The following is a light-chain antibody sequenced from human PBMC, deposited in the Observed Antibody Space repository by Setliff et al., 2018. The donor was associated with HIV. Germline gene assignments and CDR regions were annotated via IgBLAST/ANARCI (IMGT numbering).Light chain of an antibody. CDR1: NSDIGGYDY. Sequence: QSALTQPASVSGSPGQSITISCTGTNSDIGGYDYVYWYQQQPGKAPKLMIYEVSGRPSGVSYRFSGSKSGTTASLTISRLQTEDEADYFCSSYTSSGTLFVFGTGTKVTV. J-gene: IGLJ1*01. CDR3: SSYTSSGTLFV. CDR2: EVS. V-gene: IGLV2-14*01.